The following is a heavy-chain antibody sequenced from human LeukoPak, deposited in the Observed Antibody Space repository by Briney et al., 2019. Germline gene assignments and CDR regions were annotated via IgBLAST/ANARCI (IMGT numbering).Heavy chain of an antibody. V-gene: IGHV3-9*01. D-gene: IGHD2-21*02. CDR1: GFTFGDHA. Sequence: GGSLRLSCVGSGFTFGDHAMHWVRQAPGRGLEWIAGISFNGGAIGYADSVKGRLTISRDNANQSLYLQMNSLRVEDTALYFCAKDQGLRKYYYCYYMDVWGRGTTVIVS. CDR3: AKDQGLRKYYYCYYMDV. J-gene: IGHJ6*03. CDR2: ISFNGGAI.